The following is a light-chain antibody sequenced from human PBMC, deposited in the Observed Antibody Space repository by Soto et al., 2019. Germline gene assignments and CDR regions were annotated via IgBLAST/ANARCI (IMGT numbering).Light chain of an antibody. J-gene: IGLJ1*01. Sequence: QSALTQPASVSGSPGQSITISCTGTSSDVGGYNYVSWYQQHPGKAPKLMIYDVSNRPSGVSNRFSGSKSGNTASLTISGPQAEDEADYYCSSYTSSSPPYVFGTGTQLTVL. CDR2: DVS. V-gene: IGLV2-14*01. CDR3: SSYTSSSPPYV. CDR1: SSDVGGYNY.